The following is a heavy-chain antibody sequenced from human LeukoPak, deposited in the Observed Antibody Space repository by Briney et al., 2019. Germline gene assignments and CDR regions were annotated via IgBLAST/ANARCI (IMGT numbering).Heavy chain of an antibody. Sequence: SETLSLTCTVSGGSISSYYWSWIRQPPGKGLEWIGYIYYSGSTNYNPSLKSRVTISVDTSKNQFSLKLSSVTAADTAVYYWASGGIPAVTPFDYWGQGTLVTVSS. CDR2: IYYSGST. CDR1: GGSISSYY. D-gene: IGHD2-2*01. CDR3: ASGGIPAVTPFDY. V-gene: IGHV4-59*01. J-gene: IGHJ4*02.